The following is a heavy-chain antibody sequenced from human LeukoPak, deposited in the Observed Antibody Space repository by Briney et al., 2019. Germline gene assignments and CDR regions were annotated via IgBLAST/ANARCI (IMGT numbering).Heavy chain of an antibody. D-gene: IGHD1-26*01. CDR3: ARVVGAAADYYYYGMDV. CDR2: IIPILGIA. J-gene: IGHJ6*02. CDR1: GGTFSSYA. Sequence: ASVKVSCKASGGTFSSYAISWVRQAPGQGLEWMGRIIPILGIANYAQKFQGRVTITADKSTSTAYMELSSLRSEDTAVYYCARVVGAAADYYYYGMDVWGQGTTVTVSS. V-gene: IGHV1-69*04.